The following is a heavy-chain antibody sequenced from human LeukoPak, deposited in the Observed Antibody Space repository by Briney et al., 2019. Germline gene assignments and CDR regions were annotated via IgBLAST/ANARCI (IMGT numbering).Heavy chain of an antibody. CDR1: GGSVSSATYY. CDR3: ARHGHHGNYDF. Sequence: SETLSLTCTVSGGSVSSATYYWAWIRQPPGKGLEWIGSIYYNGSTYYNPSLKSPVTISVDTSKNQFSLKLSSVTAADTAVYHCARHGHHGNYDFWGQGTLVTVSS. CDR2: IYYNGST. J-gene: IGHJ4*02. D-gene: IGHD4-11*01. V-gene: IGHV4-39*01.